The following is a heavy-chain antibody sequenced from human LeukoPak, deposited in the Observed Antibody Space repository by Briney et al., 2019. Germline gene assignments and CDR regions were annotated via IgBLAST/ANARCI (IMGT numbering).Heavy chain of an antibody. CDR2: ISSSGSTI. V-gene: IGHV3-48*04. D-gene: IGHD3-10*02. CDR3: AELGITMIGGV. J-gene: IGHJ6*04. CDR1: GSNLSSYS. Sequence: HPGGSLRLSCAASGSNLSSYSMNWVRQAPGKGLEWVSYISSSGSTIYYADSVKGRFTISRDNAKNSLYLQMNSLRAEDTAVYYCAELGITMIGGVWGKGTTVTISS.